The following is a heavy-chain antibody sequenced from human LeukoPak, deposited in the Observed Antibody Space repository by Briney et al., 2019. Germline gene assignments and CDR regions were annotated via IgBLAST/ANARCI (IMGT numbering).Heavy chain of an antibody. CDR1: GGSISSTNW. Sequence: SETLSLTCGVSGGSISSTNWWSWVRQPPGEGLEWIGEISLAGQTNYNPSLNGRVTMSLDKSSNQLSLHLTSVTAADTATYYCSRESGPFCPFGYWGQGTLVIVSS. D-gene: IGHD1-26*01. V-gene: IGHV4/OR15-8*02. CDR3: SRESGPFCPFGY. J-gene: IGHJ4*02. CDR2: ISLAGQT.